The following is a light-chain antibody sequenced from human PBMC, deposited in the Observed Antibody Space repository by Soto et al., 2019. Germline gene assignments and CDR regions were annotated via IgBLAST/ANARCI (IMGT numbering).Light chain of an antibody. CDR2: KAS. CDR1: QTISSW. CDR3: QQYNGYRWT. J-gene: IGKJ1*01. V-gene: IGKV1-5*03. Sequence: IQTTQSTSTLSGSVGDRVTITCRASQTISSWLVWYQQKPGKAPKLLLYKASTLKSGVPSRFSGSGSGTEFTLTISSLQPDDFATYYCQQYNGYRWTFGQGTKVDIK.